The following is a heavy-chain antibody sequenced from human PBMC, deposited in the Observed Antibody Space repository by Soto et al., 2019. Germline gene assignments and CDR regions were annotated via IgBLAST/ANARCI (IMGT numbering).Heavy chain of an antibody. CDR3: ARVKSYDFWRGPFDY. CDR2: INHSGST. J-gene: IGHJ4*02. V-gene: IGHV4-34*01. CDR1: GGSFSDYY. Sequence: SETLSLTCAVYGGSFSDYYWSWIRQPPGKGLEWIGEINHSGSTNYNPSLKSRVTISVDTSKNQFSLKLSSVTAADTAVYYCARVKSYDFWRGPFDYWGQGTLVTVSS. D-gene: IGHD3-3*01.